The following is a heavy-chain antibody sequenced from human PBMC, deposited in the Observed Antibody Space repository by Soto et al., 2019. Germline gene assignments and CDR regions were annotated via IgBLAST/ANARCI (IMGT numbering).Heavy chain of an antibody. CDR3: AGGGVRGVITRTRDYYGMDV. D-gene: IGHD3-10*01. CDR1: GYSFITYW. V-gene: IGHV5-51*01. CDR2: IYPGDSDT. Sequence: PGESLKISCKASGYSFITYWIGWVRQMPGKGLEWMGIIYPGDSDTRYSPSFQGQVTISADKSISTAYLQWSSLKASDTAMYYCAGGGVRGVITRTRDYYGMDVWGQGTTVTVSS. J-gene: IGHJ6*02.